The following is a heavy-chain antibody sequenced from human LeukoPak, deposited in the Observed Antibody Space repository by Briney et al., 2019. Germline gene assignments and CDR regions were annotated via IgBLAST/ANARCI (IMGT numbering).Heavy chain of an antibody. CDR1: GYTFTSYG. Sequence: GASVKVSCKASGYTFTSYGISWVRQAPGQGLEWMGWISAYNGNTNYAQKLQGRVTMTTDTSTSTAYMELRSLRSDDTAVYYCARNFGVVIRYHYYYMDVWGKGTTVTVSS. CDR2: ISAYNGNT. D-gene: IGHD3-3*01. J-gene: IGHJ6*03. V-gene: IGHV1-18*01. CDR3: ARNFGVVIRYHYYYMDV.